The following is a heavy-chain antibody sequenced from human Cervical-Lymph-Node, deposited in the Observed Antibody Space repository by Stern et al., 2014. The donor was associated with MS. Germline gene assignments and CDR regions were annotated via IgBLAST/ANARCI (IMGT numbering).Heavy chain of an antibody. CDR3: AKSSADYNYYFDS. V-gene: IGHV3-23*01. Sequence: EVQLLESGGGLVQPGGSLRLSWAASGFMFSGYAMSWIRQAPGTRLERVSGISANAACTFYADSVRGRFTISRDNSGHTVSLHMDSLRPEDTAVYYCAKSSADYNYYFDSWGQGALVTVSS. CDR2: ISANAACT. CDR1: GFMFSGYA. D-gene: IGHD1-1*01. J-gene: IGHJ4*02.